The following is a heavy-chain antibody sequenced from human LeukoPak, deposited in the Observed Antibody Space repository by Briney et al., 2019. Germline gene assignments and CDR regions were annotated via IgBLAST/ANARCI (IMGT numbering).Heavy chain of an antibody. D-gene: IGHD5-18*01. V-gene: IGHV3-20*01. CDR2: TNWNGSTT. Sequence: GGSPRLSCAASGFTVSSNYMSWVRQAPGKGLEWVSGTNWNGSTTGYVDSVKGRFTISRDNAKNSLYLQMNSLRAEDTALYHCARDRSYGSFDYWGQGTLVTVSS. CDR1: GFTVSSNY. CDR3: ARDRSYGSFDY. J-gene: IGHJ4*02.